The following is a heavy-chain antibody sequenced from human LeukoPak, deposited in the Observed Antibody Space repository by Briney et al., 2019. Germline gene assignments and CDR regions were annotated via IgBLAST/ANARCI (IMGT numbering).Heavy chain of an antibody. CDR3: ARGQCNGGSCYGSFDY. V-gene: IGHV3-21*01. J-gene: IGHJ4*02. Sequence: GGSLRLSCAASGVTFSSYSMNWVRQAPGKGLEWVSSISSSSTYIYYADSVKGRFTISRDNAKNSLYLQMNSLRAEDTAVYYCARGQCNGGSCYGSFDYWGQGTLVTVSS. CDR1: GVTFSSYS. D-gene: IGHD2-15*01. CDR2: ISSSSTYI.